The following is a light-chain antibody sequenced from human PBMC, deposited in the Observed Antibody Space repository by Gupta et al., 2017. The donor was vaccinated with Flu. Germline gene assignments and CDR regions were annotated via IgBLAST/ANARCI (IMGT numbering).Light chain of an antibody. CDR3: RQALQTRIT. CDR1: QSLLHSNGYNY. CDR2: LGS. Sequence: VSPAAPASISCRSSQSLLHSNGYNYLDWYLQKPGQSPQLLIYLGSNRASGVPDRFSGSGSGTDFTLKISIVDAEDVGVYYCRQALQTRITFGQGTRLEIK. J-gene: IGKJ5*01. V-gene: IGKV2-28*01.